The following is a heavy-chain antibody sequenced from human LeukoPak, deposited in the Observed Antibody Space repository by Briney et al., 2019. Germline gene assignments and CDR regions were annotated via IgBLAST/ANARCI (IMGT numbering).Heavy chain of an antibody. CDR3: ARGTNDYGDYPVGY. J-gene: IGHJ4*02. D-gene: IGHD4-17*01. Sequence: GGSLRLSCAASGFTFSSYEMNWVRQAPGKGLEWVSYISSSGSTIYYADSVKGRFTISRDNAKNSLYLQMNSLRAEDTAVYYCARGTNDYGDYPVGYWGQGTLVTVSS. V-gene: IGHV3-48*03. CDR1: GFTFSSYE. CDR2: ISSSGSTI.